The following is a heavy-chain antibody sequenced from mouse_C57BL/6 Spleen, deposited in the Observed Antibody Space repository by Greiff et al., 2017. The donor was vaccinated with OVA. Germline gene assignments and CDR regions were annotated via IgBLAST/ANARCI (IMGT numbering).Heavy chain of an antibody. CDR2: IDPETGGT. J-gene: IGHJ4*01. CDR3: TRRDYDYARDY. D-gene: IGHD2-4*01. Sequence: VQLQQSGAELVRPGASVTLSCKASGYTFTDYEMHWVKQTPVHGLEWIGAIDPETGGTAYNQKFKGKAILTADKSSSTAYMALRSLTSEDSAVYYCTRRDYDYARDYWGQGTSVTVSS. V-gene: IGHV1-15*01. CDR1: GYTFTDYE.